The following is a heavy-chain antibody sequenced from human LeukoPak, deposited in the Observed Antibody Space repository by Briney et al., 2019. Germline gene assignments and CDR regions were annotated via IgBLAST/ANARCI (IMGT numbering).Heavy chain of an antibody. J-gene: IGHJ4*02. V-gene: IGHV3-30*02. CDR3: AKDEGRLLWFGEAIDY. CDR1: GFTFSSYE. D-gene: IGHD3-10*01. Sequence: GGSLRLSCAASGFTFSSYEMNWVRQAPGKGLEWVAFIRYDGSNKYYADSVKGRFTISRDNSKNTLYLQMNSLRAEDTAVNYCAKDEGRLLWFGEAIDYWGQGTLVTVSS. CDR2: IRYDGSNK.